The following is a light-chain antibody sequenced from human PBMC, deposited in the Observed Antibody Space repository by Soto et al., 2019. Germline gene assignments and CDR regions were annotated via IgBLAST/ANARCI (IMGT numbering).Light chain of an antibody. CDR1: QSISSW. V-gene: IGKV1-5*03. J-gene: IGKJ1*01. Sequence: DIQMTQSPSTLSASVGDRVIITCRASQSISSWLAWYQQKPGKAPDLLIYRAFTLKTGIPSRFSGSGSGTEFTLTISNLQPDDFATYYCQQYDRASWTFGPGTKVEIK. CDR2: RAF. CDR3: QQYDRASWT.